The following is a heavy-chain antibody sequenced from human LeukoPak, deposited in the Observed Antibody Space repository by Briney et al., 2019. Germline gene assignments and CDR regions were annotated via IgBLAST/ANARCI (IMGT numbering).Heavy chain of an antibody. CDR3: ARADGYYGSGSWFDP. D-gene: IGHD3-10*01. CDR1: GFTVSTNY. Sequence: GGSLRLSCVASGFTVSTNYMSWVRQAPGKGLEWVSVIQTGGSIFHADSVKGRFTISRDNSKNTVYLQMNSLRAEDTAVYYCARADGYYGSGSWFDPWGQGTQVTVSS. V-gene: IGHV3-66*01. CDR2: IQTGGSI. J-gene: IGHJ5*02.